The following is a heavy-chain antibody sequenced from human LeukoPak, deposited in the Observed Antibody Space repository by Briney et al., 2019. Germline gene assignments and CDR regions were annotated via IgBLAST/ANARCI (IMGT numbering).Heavy chain of an antibody. CDR1: GGSISSYY. CDR2: IDYSGST. V-gene: IGHV4-59*08. J-gene: IGHJ6*03. CDR3: ARGRDYYYYYMDV. Sequence: PSETLSLTCTVSGGSISSYYWGWVRQPPGKGLEWIGYIDYSGSTNYNPSLKSRVTISEDTSKNQFSLKLSSVTAADTAVYYCARGRDYYYYYMDVWGKGTTVTISS.